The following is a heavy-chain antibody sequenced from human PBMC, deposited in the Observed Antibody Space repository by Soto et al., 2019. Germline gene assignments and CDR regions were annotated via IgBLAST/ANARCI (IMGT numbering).Heavy chain of an antibody. J-gene: IGHJ6*02. D-gene: IGHD6-13*01. CDR2: IYPGDSDT. Sequence: PGESLKISCKGSGYTFTSYWIGWVRQMPGKGLEWMGIIYPGDSDTRYSPSFQGLVTISVDKSITTAYLQWNSLKASDTAIYYCARHGLAAAGYYLYYYGMDVWGQGTTVTVSS. V-gene: IGHV5-51*01. CDR1: GYTFTSYW. CDR3: ARHGLAAAGYYLYYYGMDV.